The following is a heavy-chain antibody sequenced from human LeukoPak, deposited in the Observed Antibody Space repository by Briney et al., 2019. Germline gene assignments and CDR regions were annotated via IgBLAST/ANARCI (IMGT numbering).Heavy chain of an antibody. CDR3: ARTYSSGWFRGDFDY. D-gene: IGHD6-19*01. CDR2: LHYSGTT. CDR1: GGSISSYY. V-gene: IGHV4-59*08. J-gene: IGHJ4*02. Sequence: SETLSLTCTVSGGSISSYYWSWIRQPPGKGLEWLGYLHYSGTTNYNPSLKSRVTISVDTSKKQFSLKLSSVTAADTAVYYCARTYSSGWFRGDFDYWGQGTLVTVSS.